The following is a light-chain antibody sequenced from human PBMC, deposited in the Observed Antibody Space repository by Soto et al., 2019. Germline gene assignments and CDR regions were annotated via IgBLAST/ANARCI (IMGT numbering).Light chain of an antibody. CDR2: DAS. Sequence: DIQMTQSPSSLSASVGDRVTITCQASQDISNYLNWYQQKPGKAPKLLIYDASNLETGVPSRFSGSGSGTDFTFTISSLQPEDIATYCCQQYDNLPLPFGPGTKVDIK. J-gene: IGKJ3*01. V-gene: IGKV1-33*01. CDR1: QDISNY. CDR3: QQYDNLPLP.